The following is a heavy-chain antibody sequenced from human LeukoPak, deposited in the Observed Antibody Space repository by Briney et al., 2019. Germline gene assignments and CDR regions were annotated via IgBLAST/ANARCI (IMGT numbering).Heavy chain of an antibody. CDR1: GFTFSNAW. Sequence: GGSLRLSCAASGFTFSNAWMSWVRQAPGKGLEWVGRIKSKTDGGTTDYAAPVKGRFTISRDDSKNTLYLQMNSLKTEDTAVYYCTTRSYSSSSYFDYWGQGTLVTVSS. D-gene: IGHD6-6*01. CDR2: IKSKTDGGTT. J-gene: IGHJ4*02. CDR3: TTRSYSSSSYFDY. V-gene: IGHV3-15*01.